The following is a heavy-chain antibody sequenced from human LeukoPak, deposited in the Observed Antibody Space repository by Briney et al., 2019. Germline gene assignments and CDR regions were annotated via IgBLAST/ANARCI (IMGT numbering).Heavy chain of an antibody. V-gene: IGHV4-39*01. CDR1: GGSISSSSYY. J-gene: IGHJ4*02. Sequence: SETLSLTCTASGGSISSSSYYWGWIRQPPGKGLEWIGSIYYSGSTYYNPSLKSRVTISVDTSKNQFSLKLSSVTAADTAVYYCASGDSSWWGYYFDYWGQGTLVTVSS. CDR3: ASGDSSWWGYYFDY. D-gene: IGHD6-13*01. CDR2: IYYSGST.